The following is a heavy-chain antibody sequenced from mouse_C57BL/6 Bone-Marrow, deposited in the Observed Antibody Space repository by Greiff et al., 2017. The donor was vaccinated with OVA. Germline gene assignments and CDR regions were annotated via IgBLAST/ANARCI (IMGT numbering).Heavy chain of an antibody. CDR3: ARDMRLRRGYAIDY. D-gene: IGHD2-4*01. V-gene: IGHV1-64*01. CDR2: IHPNSGST. Sequence: VQLQQSGAELVKPGASVKLSCKASGYTFTSYWMHWVKQRPGQGLEWIGMIHPNSGSTNYNEKFKSKATLTVDKSSSTAYMQLSSLTSEDSAVYYCARDMRLRRGYAIDYWGQGTSVTVSS. CDR1: GYTFTSYW. J-gene: IGHJ4*01.